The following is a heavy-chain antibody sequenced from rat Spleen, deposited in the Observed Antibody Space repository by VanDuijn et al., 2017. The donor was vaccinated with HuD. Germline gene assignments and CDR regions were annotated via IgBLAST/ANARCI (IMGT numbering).Heavy chain of an antibody. V-gene: IGHV5-7*01. J-gene: IGHJ3*01. Sequence: EVRLVKSGGGSVQPGRSLKLSCAGSGFTFSDYNMAWVRQAPKKGLEWVATITYDGSGTYYRDSVKGRFTISRDNAKSTLYLQMDSLRSEDTATYYCARPSYGFPFAYWGQGTLVTVSS. CDR1: GFTFSDYN. CDR2: ITYDGSGT. D-gene: IGHD1-3*01. CDR3: ARPSYGFPFAY.